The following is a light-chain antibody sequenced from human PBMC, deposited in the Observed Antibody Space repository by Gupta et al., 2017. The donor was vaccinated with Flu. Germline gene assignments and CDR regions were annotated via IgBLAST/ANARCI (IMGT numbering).Light chain of an antibody. CDR2: EVS. J-gene: IGLJ2*01. CDR1: RRDVGGYNY. CDR3: SSYTSSSTAV. V-gene: IGLV2-14*01. Sequence: QSALTQPASVAGSPGQSISISCTGTRRDVGGYNYVSWYQQHPGKAPKLMIYEVSKRPSGVSNRFSGSKSGNTASLTISGLQAEDEADYYCSSYTSSSTAVFGGGTKLTVL.